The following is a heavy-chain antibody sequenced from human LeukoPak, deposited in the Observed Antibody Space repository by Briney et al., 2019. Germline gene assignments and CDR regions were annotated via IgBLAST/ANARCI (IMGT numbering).Heavy chain of an antibody. J-gene: IGHJ4*02. Sequence: GGSLKLSCAASGFTFSDSAMSWVRQAPGKGLEWVSAVSGNGANTYYADSVKGRFTISGDNSKNTLYLQMNSLRAEDTAVYYCAKKSPYGRADYWGQGTLVTVSS. D-gene: IGHD1-14*01. CDR2: VSGNGANT. CDR1: GFTFSDSA. V-gene: IGHV3-23*01. CDR3: AKKSPYGRADY.